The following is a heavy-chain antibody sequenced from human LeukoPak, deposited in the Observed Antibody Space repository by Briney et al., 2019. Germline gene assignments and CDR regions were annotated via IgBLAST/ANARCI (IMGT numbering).Heavy chain of an antibody. CDR1: GFTFSSYG. J-gene: IGHJ4*02. CDR2: IWYDGSNK. D-gene: IGHD5-12*01. Sequence: PGGSLRLSCAASGFTFSSYGMHWVRQAPGKGLEWVAVIWYDGSNKYYADPVKGRFTISRDNSKNTLYLQMNSLRAEDTAVYYCAKDSIVATITGFFDYWGQGTLVTVSS. V-gene: IGHV3-33*06. CDR3: AKDSIVATITGFFDY.